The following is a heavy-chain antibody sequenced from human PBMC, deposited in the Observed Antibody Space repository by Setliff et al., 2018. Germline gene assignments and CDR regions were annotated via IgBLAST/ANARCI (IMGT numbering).Heavy chain of an antibody. D-gene: IGHD2-2*01. V-gene: IGHV1-18*01. CDR3: ARVLFHCSSTSCYLDAFDI. J-gene: IGHJ3*02. Sequence: ASVKVSCKAFGYTFISYGISWVRQAPGQGLEWMGWISAYNGNTNYAQKLQGRVTMTTDTSTSTAYMELRSLRSDDTAVYYCARVLFHCSSTSCYLDAFDIWGQGTMVTVSS. CDR1: GYTFISYG. CDR2: ISAYNGNT.